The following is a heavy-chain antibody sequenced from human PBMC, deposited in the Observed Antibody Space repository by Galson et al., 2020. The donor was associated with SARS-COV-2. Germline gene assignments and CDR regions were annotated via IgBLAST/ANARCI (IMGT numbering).Heavy chain of an antibody. CDR2: IDWDGDR. CDR1: GFSLSTSGVC. Sequence: ESGPTLVKPTQTLTLTCTFSGFSLSTSGVCVNWIRQPLGKALEWLARIDWDGDRYYSTSLKTRLTISKDTSKSQVVLTMTSMDPVDTATYYCARIDGSGCRGNYWGQGTLVTVSS. J-gene: IGHJ4*02. V-gene: IGHV2-70*11. D-gene: IGHD6-19*01. CDR3: ARIDGSGCRGNY.